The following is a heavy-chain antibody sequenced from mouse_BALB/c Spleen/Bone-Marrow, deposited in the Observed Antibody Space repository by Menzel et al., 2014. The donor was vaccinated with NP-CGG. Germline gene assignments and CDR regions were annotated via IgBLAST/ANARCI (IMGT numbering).Heavy chain of an antibody. CDR1: GFTFSSYT. CDR3: ARRAGAF. J-gene: IGHJ3*01. V-gene: IGHV5-12-2*01. D-gene: IGHD3-3*01. Sequence: EVKLVESGGGLVQPGGSLKLSCAASGFTFSSYTMSWVRQTPEKRLEWVAYISNGGGSTYYPDTVKGRFTISRDNAKNTVDLQMSSHKSEYTAMYYCARRAGAFWGQRTLVTVSA. CDR2: ISNGGGST.